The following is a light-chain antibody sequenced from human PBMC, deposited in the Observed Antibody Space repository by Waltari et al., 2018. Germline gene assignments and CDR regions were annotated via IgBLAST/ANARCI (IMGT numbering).Light chain of an antibody. V-gene: IGKV3-15*01. CDR2: DAS. J-gene: IGKJ4*01. Sequence: EIVMTQSPVTLSVSLGERATPPCRASQSVSSDLAWYQQKPGQAPRLLIYDASTRAAGLAARFSASGSGTEFTLTISSLQSEDFAVYYCQQYKYWPPLTFGGGTKVEIK. CDR1: QSVSSD. CDR3: QQYKYWPPLT.